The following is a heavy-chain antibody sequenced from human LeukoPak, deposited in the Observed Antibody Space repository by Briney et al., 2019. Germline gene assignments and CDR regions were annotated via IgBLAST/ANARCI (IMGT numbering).Heavy chain of an antibody. Sequence: GGSLRLSCAASGFTFSSYSMNWVRQAPGKVLEWVSSISSSGSYIYYADSVKGRFTISRDNAKNSLYLQMNSLRAEDTAVYYCARDADYYDSSGYSYYFDYWGQGTLVTVPS. CDR1: GFTFSSYS. V-gene: IGHV3-21*01. D-gene: IGHD3-22*01. CDR2: ISSSGSYI. CDR3: ARDADYYDSSGYSYYFDY. J-gene: IGHJ4*02.